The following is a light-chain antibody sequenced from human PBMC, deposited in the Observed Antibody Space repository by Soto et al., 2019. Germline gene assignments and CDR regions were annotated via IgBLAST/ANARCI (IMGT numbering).Light chain of an antibody. Sequence: QSVLTQPPSASGSPGQSVTISCTGTSSDVGGYNYVSWYQQHPGKAPKLMIYEVSKRPSGVPDRFSGSKSGNTASLTVSGLQAEDEADYYCSSYAGSNKGVFGGGT. CDR2: EVS. J-gene: IGLJ2*01. CDR1: SSDVGGYNY. CDR3: SSYAGSNKGV. V-gene: IGLV2-8*01.